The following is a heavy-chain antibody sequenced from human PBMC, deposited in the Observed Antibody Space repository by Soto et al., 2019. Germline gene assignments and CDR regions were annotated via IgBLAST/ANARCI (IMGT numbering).Heavy chain of an antibody. Sequence: QVQLQESGPGLVKPSGTLSLTCAVSGGSISSSNWWSWVRQPPGKGLEWIGEIYHSGSTNYNPSLRSRVTIAVDKSKNQFSLKLCSVTAADTAVYYCARTGINGVVYYYGMDVWGQGTTVTVSS. CDR3: ARTGINGVVYYYGMDV. D-gene: IGHD3-3*01. CDR1: GGSISSSNW. CDR2: IYHSGST. V-gene: IGHV4-4*02. J-gene: IGHJ6*02.